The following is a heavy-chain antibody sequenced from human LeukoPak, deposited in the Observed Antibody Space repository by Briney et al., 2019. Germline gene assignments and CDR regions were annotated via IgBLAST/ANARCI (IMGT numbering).Heavy chain of an antibody. CDR2: MNPNSGNT. Sequence: ASVKVSCKAPGYTFTSYDINRVRQATGQGLEWMGWMNPNSGNTGYAQKFQGRVTITRNTSISTAYMQLSSLRSEDTAVYYCARAPSWGGNPLGGYYPYYMDVWGKGTTVTVSS. D-gene: IGHD4-23*01. CDR3: ARAPSWGGNPLGGYYPYYMDV. V-gene: IGHV1-8*03. CDR1: GYTFTSYD. J-gene: IGHJ6*03.